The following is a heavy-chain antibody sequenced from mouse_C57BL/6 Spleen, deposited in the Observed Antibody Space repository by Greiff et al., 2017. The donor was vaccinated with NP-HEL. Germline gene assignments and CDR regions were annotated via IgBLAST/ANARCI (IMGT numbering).Heavy chain of an antibody. V-gene: IGHV1-82*01. CDR3: ARGEGITTVVARGWYFDV. Sequence: VKLQESGPELVKPGASVKISCKASGYAFSSSWMNWVKQRPGKGLEWIGRIYPGDGDTNYNGKFKGKATLTADKSSSTAYMQLSSLTSEDSAVYFCARGEGITTVVARGWYFDVWGTGTTVTVSS. J-gene: IGHJ1*03. CDR2: IYPGDGDT. CDR1: GYAFSSSW. D-gene: IGHD1-1*01.